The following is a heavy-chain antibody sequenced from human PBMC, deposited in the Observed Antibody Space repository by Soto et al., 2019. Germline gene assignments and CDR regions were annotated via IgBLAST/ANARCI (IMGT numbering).Heavy chain of an antibody. J-gene: IGHJ4*02. V-gene: IGHV3-30*18. CDR2: ISYDGSNK. D-gene: IGHD2-21*02. CDR1: GFTFSSYG. Sequence: VGSLRLSCAASGFTFSSYGMHWVRQAPGKGLEWVAVISYDGSNKYYADSVKGRFTISRDNSKNTLYLQMNSLRAEDTAVYYCAKVACGGDCYGEFDYWGQGTLVTVSS. CDR3: AKVACGGDCYGEFDY.